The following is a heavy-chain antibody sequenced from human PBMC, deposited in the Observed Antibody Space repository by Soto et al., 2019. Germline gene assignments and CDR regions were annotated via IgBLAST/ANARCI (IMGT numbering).Heavy chain of an antibody. Sequence: ESGGGVVQPGRSLRLSCAASGFTFSSYAMHWVRQAPGKGLEWVAVISYDGSNKYYADSVKGRFTISRDNSKNTLYLQMNSLRAEDTAVYYCARDLEPGYSSGWQDYWGQGTLVTVSS. J-gene: IGHJ4*02. CDR2: ISYDGSNK. CDR1: GFTFSSYA. CDR3: ARDLEPGYSSGWQDY. D-gene: IGHD6-19*01. V-gene: IGHV3-30-3*01.